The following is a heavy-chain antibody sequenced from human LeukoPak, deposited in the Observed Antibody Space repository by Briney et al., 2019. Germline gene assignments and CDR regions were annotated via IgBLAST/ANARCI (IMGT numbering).Heavy chain of an antibody. V-gene: IGHV4-39*07. J-gene: IGHJ5*02. D-gene: IGHD5-24*01. CDR2: IYYSGST. Sequence: SETLSLTCIVSGGSISRSSYYWGWIRQPPGKGLEWIGSIYYSGSTYYNPSLKSRVTISADTSKNQFSLKLSSVTAADTAVYYCARDRRDGYNSNWFDPWGQGTLVTVSS. CDR1: GGSISRSSYY. CDR3: ARDRRDGYNSNWFDP.